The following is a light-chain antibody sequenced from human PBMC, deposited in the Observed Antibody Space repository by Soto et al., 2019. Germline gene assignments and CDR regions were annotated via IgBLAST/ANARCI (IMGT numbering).Light chain of an antibody. CDR3: QHYGSSPPTYT. CDR2: GAS. CDR1: QTVSSNY. J-gene: IGKJ2*01. Sequence: ETVLTQSPGTLSSSPGERATLSCRASQTVSSNYLAWYQQKPGQAPRLLIYGASRRATGIPDRFSGSGSGTDYTLTISRLEPEDFAVYYCQHYGSSPPTYTFGQGTMLEIK. V-gene: IGKV3-20*01.